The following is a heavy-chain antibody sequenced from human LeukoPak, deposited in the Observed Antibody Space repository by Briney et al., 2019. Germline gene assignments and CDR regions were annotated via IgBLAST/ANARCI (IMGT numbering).Heavy chain of an antibody. CDR2: ISGSGSYI. J-gene: IGHJ4*02. V-gene: IGHV3-48*03. CDR3: ARGRDGYNFDY. Sequence: PGRSLRLSCAASGFTFSSYEMNWVRQAPGKGLEWVSYISGSGSYIYYADSVKGRFTISRDNAKNSLYLQMNSLRAEDTAVYYCARGRDGYNFDYWGQGTLVTVSS. D-gene: IGHD5-24*01. CDR1: GFTFSSYE.